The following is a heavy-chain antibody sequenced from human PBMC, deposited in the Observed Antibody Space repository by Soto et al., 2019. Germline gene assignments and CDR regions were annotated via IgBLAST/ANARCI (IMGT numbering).Heavy chain of an antibody. Sequence: QLQLVQSGAEVKKPGSSVQVSCTASGGTFTTYAISWVRQAPGQGLEWMGGILPIFGTPNYAQTCRGRVTITTGEASRIAYLEVSSLKFEYKAVYYCSWTGYSNYYYYGMDVWGQGTTVTVSS. CDR2: ILPIFGTP. D-gene: IGHD4-4*01. V-gene: IGHV1-69*01. J-gene: IGHJ6*02. CDR3: SWTGYSNYYYYGMDV. CDR1: GGTFTTYA.